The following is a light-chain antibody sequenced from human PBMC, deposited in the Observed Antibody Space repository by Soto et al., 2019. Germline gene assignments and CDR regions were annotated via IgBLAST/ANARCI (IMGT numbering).Light chain of an antibody. CDR2: GNS. Sequence: QSVLTQPPLVSGARGQRVTISCTGSRSNIGAGYDVHWYQQLPGTAPKLLIYGNSNRPSGVPDRFSGSKSGTSASLAITGLQAEDEADYYCQSYDSSLSVVFGGGTKLTVL. V-gene: IGLV1-40*01. J-gene: IGLJ2*01. CDR1: RSNIGAGYD. CDR3: QSYDSSLSVV.